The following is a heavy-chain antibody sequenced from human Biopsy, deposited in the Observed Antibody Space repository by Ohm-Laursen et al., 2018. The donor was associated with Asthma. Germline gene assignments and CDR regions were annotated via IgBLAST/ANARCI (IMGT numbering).Heavy chain of an antibody. V-gene: IGHV3-30*18. CDR2: ISYDGNHK. Sequence: SLRLSCAASGFMFRSYAMHWVRQAPGKGLEWVAVISYDGNHKFYEDSVKGRFTISRDNSKNTLYLQMNSLRTEDTAVYYCAKRRGYSGHDNDYWGQGTLVIVSS. D-gene: IGHD5-12*01. CDR1: GFMFRSYA. J-gene: IGHJ4*02. CDR3: AKRRGYSGHDNDY.